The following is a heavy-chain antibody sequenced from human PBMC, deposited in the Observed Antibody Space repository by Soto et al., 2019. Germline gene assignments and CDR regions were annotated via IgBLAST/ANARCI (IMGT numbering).Heavy chain of an antibody. J-gene: IGHJ4*02. V-gene: IGHV1-69*02. CDR2: IIPILGIA. Sequence: SVKVSCNASGSTFSSYTISWVRQAPGQGLEWMGRIIPILGIANYAQKFQGRVTITADKSTSTAYMELSSLRSEDTAVYYCASIAVAGHLDYWGQGTLVTVSS. CDR1: GSTFSSYT. CDR3: ASIAVAGHLDY. D-gene: IGHD6-19*01.